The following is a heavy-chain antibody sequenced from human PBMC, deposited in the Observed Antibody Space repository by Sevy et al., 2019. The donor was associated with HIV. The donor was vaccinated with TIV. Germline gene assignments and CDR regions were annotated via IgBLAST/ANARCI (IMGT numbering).Heavy chain of an antibody. Sequence: GESLKISCKASGYSFTTYWIGWVRQMPGKGLEWMGIIYPGDSGTRYSPSFQGQVTISADKSISTAYLQWGSLKASDTAMYYCARRSTGIVGTHFDYWGQGTLVTVSS. CDR1: GYSFTTYW. CDR2: IYPGDSGT. CDR3: ARRSTGIVGTHFDY. V-gene: IGHV5-51*01. J-gene: IGHJ4*02. D-gene: IGHD1-26*01.